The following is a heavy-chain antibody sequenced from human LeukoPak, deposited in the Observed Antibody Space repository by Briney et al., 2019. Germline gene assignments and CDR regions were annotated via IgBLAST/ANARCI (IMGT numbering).Heavy chain of an antibody. D-gene: IGHD3-9*01. CDR1: GFTFSSYS. CDR2: ISSSSSYI. V-gene: IGHV3-21*01. Sequence: GGSLRLSCAASGFTFSSYSMIWVRQARGKGLEGVSSISSSSSYIFFADSVKGPFTISRDHSKNSLYLPINSLRAQDTAVFYCARLPVNFDLLTSSADFGMDVWGQGTTVTVSS. CDR3: ARLPVNFDLLTSSADFGMDV. J-gene: IGHJ6*02.